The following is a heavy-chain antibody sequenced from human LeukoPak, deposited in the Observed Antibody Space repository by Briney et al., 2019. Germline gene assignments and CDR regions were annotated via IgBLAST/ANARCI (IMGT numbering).Heavy chain of an antibody. V-gene: IGHV3-23*01. J-gene: IGHJ4*02. D-gene: IGHD3-3*01. CDR1: GFTFSSYA. Sequence: GGSLRLSCAASGFTFSSYAMSWVRQAAGEGLEWVSIISGSGYSTSYADSVKGRFTISRDNSKNTLYLQMNSLRAEDTALYYCAKDVPVGTMFGRGQDYFDYWGQGTLVTVSS. CDR2: ISGSGYST. CDR3: AKDVPVGTMFGRGQDYFDY.